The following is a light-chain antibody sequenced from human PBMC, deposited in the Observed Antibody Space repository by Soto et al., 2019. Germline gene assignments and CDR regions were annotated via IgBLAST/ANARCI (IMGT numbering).Light chain of an antibody. Sequence: AIRMTQSPSSLSASTGDSVTITCRASQGISSYLAWYQQKPGKAPKVLIHAASTLQGGVPSRFSGSGSGTDFTLTISRLQSEDFATYYCQQYYTYPWTFGQGTKVDIK. V-gene: IGKV1-8*01. CDR2: AAS. CDR1: QGISSY. J-gene: IGKJ1*01. CDR3: QQYYTYPWT.